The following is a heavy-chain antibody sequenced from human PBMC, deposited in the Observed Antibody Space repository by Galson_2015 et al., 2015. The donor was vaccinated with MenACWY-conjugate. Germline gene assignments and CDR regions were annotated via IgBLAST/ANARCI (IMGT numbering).Heavy chain of an antibody. CDR1: GYSFTSYW. CDR3: ASSPPHDGSGWLGWFDP. Sequence: QSGAEVKKPGESLRISCKGSGYSFTSYWISWVRQMPGKGLEWMGRIDPSDSYTNYSPSFQGHVTISADKSINTAYLQWSSLKASDTAMYYCASSPPHDGSGWLGWFDPWGQGTLVTVSS. V-gene: IGHV5-10-1*01. D-gene: IGHD6-19*01. J-gene: IGHJ5*02. CDR2: IDPSDSYT.